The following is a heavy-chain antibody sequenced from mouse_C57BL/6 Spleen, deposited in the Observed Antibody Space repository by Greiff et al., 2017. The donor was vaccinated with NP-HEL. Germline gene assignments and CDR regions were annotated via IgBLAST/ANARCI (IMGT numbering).Heavy chain of an antibody. CDR1: GFSLTSYG. CDR3: ARGVSSYFPYFDV. D-gene: IGHD1-1*01. V-gene: IGHV2-2*01. CDR2: IWSGGST. J-gene: IGHJ1*03. Sequence: VQLQQSGPGLVQPSQSLSITCTVSGFSLTSYGVHWVRQSPGKGLEWLGVIWSGGSTDYNVAFISRLSISKDNSKSQVFFKMNSLQADDTAIYYCARGVSSYFPYFDVWGTGTTVTVSS.